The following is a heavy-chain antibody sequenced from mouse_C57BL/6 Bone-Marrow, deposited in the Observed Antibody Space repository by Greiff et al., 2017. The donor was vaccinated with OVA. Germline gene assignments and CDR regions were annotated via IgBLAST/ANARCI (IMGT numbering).Heavy chain of an antibody. Sequence: EVQLKESGPELVKPGASVKISCKASGYSFTGYYMNWVKQSPEKSLEWIGEINPSTGGTTYNQKFKAKATLTVDKSSSTAYMQLKSLTSEDSAVYYCARGGSFDYWGQGTTLTVSS. D-gene: IGHD1-1*02. CDR3: ARGGSFDY. V-gene: IGHV1-42*01. CDR2: INPSTGGT. CDR1: GYSFTGYY. J-gene: IGHJ2*01.